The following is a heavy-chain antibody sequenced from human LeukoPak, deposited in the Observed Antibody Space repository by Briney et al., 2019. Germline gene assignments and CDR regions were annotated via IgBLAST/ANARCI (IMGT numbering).Heavy chain of an antibody. CDR2: IYYSGIT. D-gene: IGHD1-26*01. V-gene: IGHV4-59*11. CDR3: ARFSLGATAEGFDY. Sequence: SETLSLTCTVSGGSISSHYWSWIRQPPGKGLEWIGYIYYSGITNYNPSLKSQVTISVDTSKNQFSLKLSSVTAADTAVYYCARFSLGATAEGFDYWGQGTLVTVSS. CDR1: GGSISSHY. J-gene: IGHJ4*02.